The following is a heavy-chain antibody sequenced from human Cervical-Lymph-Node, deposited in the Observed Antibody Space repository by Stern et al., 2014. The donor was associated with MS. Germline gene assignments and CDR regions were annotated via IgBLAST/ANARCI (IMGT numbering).Heavy chain of an antibody. CDR3: ARAEYSSSSFSY. CDR1: GFTFSSYS. V-gene: IGHV3-21*01. CDR2: SSSRSTHI. D-gene: IGHD6-6*01. J-gene: IGHJ4*02. Sequence: EVQLVESGGGLVKPGGSMRLSCAASGFTFSSYSMNWVSQAPGKGLEWVSSSSSRSTHIYYAYACNVRFSISRDNAKNSLYLQMNSLRAEDTAVYYCARAEYSSSSFSYWGQGTLVTVSS.